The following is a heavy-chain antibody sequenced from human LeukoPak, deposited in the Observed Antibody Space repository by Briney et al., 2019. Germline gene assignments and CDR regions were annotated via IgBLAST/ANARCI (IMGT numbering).Heavy chain of an antibody. Sequence: GGSLRLSCAASGFTFSSYAMNWVRQAPGKGLEWVSSISGSGDDTYYADSVKGRFTISRDNSKNMLYLQMNSLRAEDTALYYCAKDADISVELVVITSFDSWGQGTLVTVSS. CDR1: GFTFSSYA. D-gene: IGHD3-22*01. CDR3: AKDADISVELVVITSFDS. CDR2: ISGSGDDT. J-gene: IGHJ4*02. V-gene: IGHV3-23*01.